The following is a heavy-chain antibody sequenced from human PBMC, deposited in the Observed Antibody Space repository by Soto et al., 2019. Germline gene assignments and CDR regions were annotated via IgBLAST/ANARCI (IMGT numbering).Heavy chain of an antibody. D-gene: IGHD4-17*01. CDR1: GYHLHTYW. Sequence: KISCNGSGYHLHTYWISWVRQMPGKGLEWMGFIYPHDSDTRYSPSFRGQVTISADKSINTAYLQWTSLKASDTAIYFCARPTDYHYGMQVWGQGTTVTVSS. CDR3: ARPTDYHYGMQV. J-gene: IGHJ6*02. CDR2: IYPHDSDT. V-gene: IGHV5-51*01.